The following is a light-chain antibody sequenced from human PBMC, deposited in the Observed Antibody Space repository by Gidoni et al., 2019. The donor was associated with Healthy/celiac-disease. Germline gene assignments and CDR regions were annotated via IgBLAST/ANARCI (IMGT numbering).Light chain of an antibody. V-gene: IGKV1-5*03. CDR3: QQYNSYST. CDR1: QSISSW. CDR2: KAS. Sequence: DIQMTQSPSTLSASVGDRVTITCRASQSISSWLAWYQQKPGKAPKLLIYKASSLASGVPSRFSGSGSGTEFTLTISSLQPDDFATYYCQQYNSYSTFGPGTKVDIK. J-gene: IGKJ3*01.